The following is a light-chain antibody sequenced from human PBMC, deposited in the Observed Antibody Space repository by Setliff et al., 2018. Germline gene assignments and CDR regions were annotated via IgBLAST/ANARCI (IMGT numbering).Light chain of an antibody. CDR1: SSNIGSNT. CDR3: AVWDDSLNVVV. CDR2: RNN. Sequence: QSVLTQPPSASGTPGQRVTISCSGSSSNIGSNTVNWYQQLPGTAPKLLIYRNNQRPSGVPDRFSGSKSGTSASPAISGLQSEDEADYYCAVWDDSLNVVVFGGGTKGTVL. J-gene: IGLJ2*01. V-gene: IGLV1-44*01.